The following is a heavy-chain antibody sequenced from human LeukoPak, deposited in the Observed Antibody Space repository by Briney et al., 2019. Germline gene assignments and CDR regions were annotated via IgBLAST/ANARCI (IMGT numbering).Heavy chain of an antibody. CDR3: ARWACGSGGDCHQFDN. CDR1: GASISIYY. J-gene: IGHJ4*02. V-gene: IGHV4-59*01. Sequence: SETLSLTCTVSGASISIYYWCWLRQPPGKGLEWIGYVHYTGSTNYNPSLKSRVTMSEDASKNQISLKLRSVTAADTGVYYCARWACGSGGDCHQFDNWGQGTLVTVSS. CDR2: VHYTGST. D-gene: IGHD2-21*02.